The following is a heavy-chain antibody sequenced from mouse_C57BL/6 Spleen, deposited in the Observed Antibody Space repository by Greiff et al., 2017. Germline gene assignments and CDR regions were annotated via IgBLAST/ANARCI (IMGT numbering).Heavy chain of an antibody. Sequence: QVQLQQSGAELVKRGDSVKMSCKASGYTFTTYPIEWMKQNHGKSLEWIGNFHPYNDDTKYNEKFKGKATLTVEKSSSTVYLELSRLTSDDSAVYYCARRSNYVGYFDVWGTGTTVTVSS. D-gene: IGHD2-5*01. V-gene: IGHV1-47*01. CDR3: ARRSNYVGYFDV. CDR1: GYTFTTYP. CDR2: FHPYNDDT. J-gene: IGHJ1*03.